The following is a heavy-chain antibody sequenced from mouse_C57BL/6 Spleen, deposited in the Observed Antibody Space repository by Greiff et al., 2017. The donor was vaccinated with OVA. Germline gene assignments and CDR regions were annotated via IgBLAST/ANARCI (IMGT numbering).Heavy chain of an antibody. V-gene: IGHV3-1*01. CDR2: ISYSGST. J-gene: IGHJ4*01. D-gene: IGHD1-1*01. CDR3: ATGSSYYAMDY. Sequence: EVKVVESGPGMVKPSQSLSLTCTVTGYSITSGYDWHWIRHFPGNKLEWMGYISYSGSTNYNPSLKSRISITHDTSKNHFFLKLNSVTTEDTATYYCATGSSYYAMDYWGQGTSVTVSS. CDR1: GYSITSGYD.